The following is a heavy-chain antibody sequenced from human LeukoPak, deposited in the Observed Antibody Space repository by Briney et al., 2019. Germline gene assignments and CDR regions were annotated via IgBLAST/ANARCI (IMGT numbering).Heavy chain of an antibody. CDR1: GFNFGGHS. CDR3: AKTGAGYYYMDV. CDR2: ISGSGGST. J-gene: IGHJ6*03. V-gene: IGHV3-23*01. D-gene: IGHD1-1*01. Sequence: GGSLRLSCATSGFNFGGHSMYWVRQAPGKGLEWVSGISGSGGSTYYADSVKGRFTISRDNSKNTLYLQMNSLRAEDTAVYNCAKTGAGYYYMDVWGKRTTVTVSS.